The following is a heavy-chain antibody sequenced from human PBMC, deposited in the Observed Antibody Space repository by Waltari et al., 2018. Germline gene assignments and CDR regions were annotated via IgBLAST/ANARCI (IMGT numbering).Heavy chain of an antibody. Sequence: EVQLVESGGGLVKPGGSLRLSCAASGFTFSSYSMNWVRQAPGKGLEWVSSISSSSSYICYADSVKGRVTISRDNAKNSLYLQMNSLRAEDTAVYYCARSSSNAFDIWGQGTMVTVSS. J-gene: IGHJ3*02. V-gene: IGHV3-21*01. CDR3: ARSSSNAFDI. CDR1: GFTFSSYS. D-gene: IGHD6-6*01. CDR2: ISSSSSYI.